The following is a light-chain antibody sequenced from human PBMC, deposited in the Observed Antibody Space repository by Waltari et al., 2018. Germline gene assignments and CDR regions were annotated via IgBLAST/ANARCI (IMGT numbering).Light chain of an antibody. Sequence: IVMSQSPVSLAVSLVARATIHCKTSPCFLSSSNNKAYLAWYQQKPGPPPDRRIYWASTRESWVPDGFSGSGSGTDFTLTSSSLEAGEGAVYYCQQSYRTPPRPFGQGTKVEL. V-gene: IGKV4-1*01. CDR1: PCFLSSSNNKAY. CDR2: WAS. J-gene: IGKJ1*01. CDR3: QQSYRTPPRP.